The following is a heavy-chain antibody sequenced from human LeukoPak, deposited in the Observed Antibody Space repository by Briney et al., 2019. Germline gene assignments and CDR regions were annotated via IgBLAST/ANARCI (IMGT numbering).Heavy chain of an antibody. Sequence: PSETLSLTCTVSGGSISSYYWSWLRQPPGKGLEWIGYIYYSGSTNYNPSLKSRVTILVDTSRNQFSLKLSSVTAADTAVYYCARIRYCYDSSGHYYFDYWGQGTLVTVSS. J-gene: IGHJ4*02. D-gene: IGHD3-22*01. CDR3: ARIRYCYDSSGHYYFDY. V-gene: IGHV4-59*01. CDR1: GGSISSYY. CDR2: IYYSGST.